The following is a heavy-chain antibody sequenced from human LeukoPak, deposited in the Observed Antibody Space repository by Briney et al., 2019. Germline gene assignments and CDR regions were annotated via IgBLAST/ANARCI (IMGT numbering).Heavy chain of an antibody. Sequence: GGALRLSCAASGFTFSSYAMHWVRQAPGKGLEWVAVISYDGSNKYYADSVKGRFTISRDNSKNTLYLQMNRLRAEDTAVYYCAREAAVAGYFDYWGQGTLVTVSS. D-gene: IGHD6-19*01. V-gene: IGHV3-30*04. CDR3: AREAAVAGYFDY. CDR1: GFTFSSYA. J-gene: IGHJ4*02. CDR2: ISYDGSNK.